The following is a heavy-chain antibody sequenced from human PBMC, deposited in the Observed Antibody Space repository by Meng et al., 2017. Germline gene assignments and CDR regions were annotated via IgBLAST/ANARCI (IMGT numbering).Heavy chain of an antibody. Sequence: QVQFCKSWTEVKKPWAPFKGSSKASVYTFTSYAMHWVRQATGQRLEWMGWINAGNGNTKYSQKFQGRVTITRDTSASTAYMELSSLRSEDTAVYYCARDLGAGVVTAINYWGQGTLVTVSS. CDR2: INAGNGNT. V-gene: IGHV1-3*01. CDR1: VYTFTSYA. D-gene: IGHD2-21*02. J-gene: IGHJ4*02. CDR3: ARDLGAGVVTAINY.